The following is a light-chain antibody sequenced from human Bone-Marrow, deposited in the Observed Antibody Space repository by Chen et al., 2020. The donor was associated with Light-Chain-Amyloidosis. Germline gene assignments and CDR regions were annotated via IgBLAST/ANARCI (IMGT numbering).Light chain of an antibody. CDR2: EVT. CDR3: SSYSVTSPLVV. J-gene: IGLJ2*01. CDR1: SSDVGGYNY. V-gene: IGLV2-14*01. Sequence: QSALTQPASVSGSPGQPITTSSTGTSSDVGGYNYVSWYQQHPGKAPKVMIYEVTNRPSGVSNRFSGSKSGNTASLTISGLQAEDEADYYCSSYSVTSPLVVFGGGTKLTVL.